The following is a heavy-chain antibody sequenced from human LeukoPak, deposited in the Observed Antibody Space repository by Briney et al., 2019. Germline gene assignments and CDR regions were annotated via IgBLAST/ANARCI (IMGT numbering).Heavy chain of an antibody. D-gene: IGHD3-3*01. CDR1: GFTFSSYA. J-gene: IGHJ4*02. V-gene: IGHV3-23*01. CDR3: AKGEIFRFLKWLSWRSYNFAY. Sequence: GGSLRLSCAASGFTFSSYAMSWVRQAPGKGLEWVSAISGSGGSTYYADSVKGRFTISRDNSKNTLYLQMNSLRAEDTAVYYCAKGEIFRFLKWLSWRSYNFAYWGREPWSPSPQ. CDR2: ISGSGGST.